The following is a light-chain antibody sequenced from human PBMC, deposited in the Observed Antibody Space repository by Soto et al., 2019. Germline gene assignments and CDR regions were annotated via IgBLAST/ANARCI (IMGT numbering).Light chain of an antibody. CDR1: QNIDTY. J-gene: IGKJ1*01. CDR2: AAS. CDR3: QQTYDNPRT. V-gene: IGKV1-39*01. Sequence: DIQMTQSPSSLSASVGDSVTITCRTSQNIDTYLNWYQQNPGKAPKLLISAASSLQGGVPSRFSGSGSGTDFTLTINRLQAEDFATYYCQQTYDNPRTFGQGTKVESK.